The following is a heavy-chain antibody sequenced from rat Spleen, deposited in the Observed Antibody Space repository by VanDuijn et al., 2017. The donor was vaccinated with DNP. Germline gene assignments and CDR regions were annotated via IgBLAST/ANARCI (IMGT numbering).Heavy chain of an antibody. CDR3: AIQLGVFDY. CDR1: GFTFSSYW. CDR2: INADGGST. V-gene: IGHV5-58*01. Sequence: EVRLVETGGGLVQPGRSLKLSCVASGFTFSSYWMFWIRQTPGKGLEWVTSINADGGSTFYADSVRGRFTISRDNAQNTLYLQMNSLRSEDTGTYYCAIQLGVFDYWGQGVMVIVSS. J-gene: IGHJ2*01. D-gene: IGHD5-1*01.